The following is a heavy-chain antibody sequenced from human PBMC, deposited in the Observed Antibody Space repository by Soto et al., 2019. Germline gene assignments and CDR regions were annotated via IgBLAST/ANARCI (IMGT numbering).Heavy chain of an antibody. CDR1: EFTFTSYW. CDR3: ARATGADKEDY. J-gene: IGHJ4*02. V-gene: IGHV3-74*01. CDR2: ISSDGSST. D-gene: IGHD3-10*01. Sequence: PGGSLRLSCAASEFTFTSYWMHWVRQAPGKGLVWVSRISSDGSSTSYADSVRGRFTISRDNAKNSLYLQMNSLRAEDTAVYYCARATGADKEDYWGQGTLVTVSS.